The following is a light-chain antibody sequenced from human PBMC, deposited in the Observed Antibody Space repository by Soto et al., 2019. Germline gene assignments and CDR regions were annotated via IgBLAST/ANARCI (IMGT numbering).Light chain of an antibody. Sequence: DIQMTQSPSSASASVGDRVTITCRASQGLGSWLAWYQQQPGKAPKLLISAASNLQSGVPSRFSGSGSGTDFTLTISSLQPEDSATYYCHQTSHFPLTFGGGTKVEIK. CDR3: HQTSHFPLT. CDR1: QGLGSW. CDR2: AAS. V-gene: IGKV1-12*01. J-gene: IGKJ4*01.